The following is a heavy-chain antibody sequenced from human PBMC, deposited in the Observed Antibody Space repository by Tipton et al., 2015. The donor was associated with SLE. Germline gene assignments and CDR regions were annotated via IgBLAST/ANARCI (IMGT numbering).Heavy chain of an antibody. Sequence: TLSLTCAVSGYSISSGYYWGWIRQPPGKGLEWIGYIYNSGSTNYNPSLKSRVTISVDTSKNQFSLKLSSVTAADTAVYYCARGFTIGGAFDIWGQGTMVTVSS. CDR1: GYSISSGYY. CDR2: IYNSGST. D-gene: IGHD3-9*01. CDR3: ARGFTIGGAFDI. V-gene: IGHV4-61*01. J-gene: IGHJ3*02.